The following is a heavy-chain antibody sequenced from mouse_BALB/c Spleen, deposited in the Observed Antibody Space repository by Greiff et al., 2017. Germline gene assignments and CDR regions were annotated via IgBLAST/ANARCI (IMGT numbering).Heavy chain of an antibody. CDR1: GYTFTSYY. V-gene: IGHV1S81*02. J-gene: IGHJ4*01. CDR2: INPSNGGT. D-gene: IGHD2-1*01. Sequence: ESGAELVKPGASVKLSCKASGYTFTSYYMYWVKQRPGQGLEWIGEINPSNGGTNFNEKFKSKATLTVDKSSSTAYMQLSSLTSEDSAVYYCTRTNGNYVDYAMDYWGQGTSVTVSS. CDR3: TRTNGNYVDYAMDY.